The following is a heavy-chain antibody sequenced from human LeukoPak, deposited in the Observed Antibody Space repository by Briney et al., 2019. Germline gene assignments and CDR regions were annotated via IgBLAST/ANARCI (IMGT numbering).Heavy chain of an antibody. D-gene: IGHD3-22*01. CDR3: ARGDYYDSSGYSQYFQH. J-gene: IGHJ1*01. V-gene: IGHV3-21*01. CDR1: GFTFSTHG. Sequence: GGSLRLSCAASGFTFSTHGMNWVRQAPGKGLEWVSFIDTTTSYKYYADSVKGRFTISRDNAKNSPYLQMNSLRAEDTAVYYCARGDYYDSSGYSQYFQHWGQGTLVTVSS. CDR2: IDTTTSYK.